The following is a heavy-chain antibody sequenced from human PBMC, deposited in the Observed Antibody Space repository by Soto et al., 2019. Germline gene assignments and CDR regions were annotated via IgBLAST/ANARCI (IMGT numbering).Heavy chain of an antibody. D-gene: IGHD3-3*01. CDR3: AREHYDFWSGYYYGMDV. J-gene: IGHJ6*02. CDR2: IYYSGST. CDR1: GGSISSGDYY. Sequence: PSETLSLTCTVSGGSISSGDYYWSWIRQPPGKGLEWIGYIYYSGSTYYNPSLKSRVTISVDTSKNQFSLKLSSVTAADTAVYYCAREHYDFWSGYYYGMDVWGQGTTVTVSS. V-gene: IGHV4-30-4*01.